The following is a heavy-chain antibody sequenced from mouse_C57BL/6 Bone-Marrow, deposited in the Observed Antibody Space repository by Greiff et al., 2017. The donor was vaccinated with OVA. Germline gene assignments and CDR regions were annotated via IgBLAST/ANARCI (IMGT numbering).Heavy chain of an antibody. CDR2: ISDGGSYT. CDR1: GFTFSSYA. CDR3: AREGYGNSDY. Sequence: EVQLVESGGGLVKPGGSLKLSCAASGFTFSSYAMSWVRQTPEKRLEWVATISDGGSYTYYPDNVKGRFTISRDNAKNNLYLQMSHLKSEDTAMYYCAREGYGNSDYWGQGTTLTVSS. J-gene: IGHJ2*01. D-gene: IGHD2-1*01. V-gene: IGHV5-4*01.